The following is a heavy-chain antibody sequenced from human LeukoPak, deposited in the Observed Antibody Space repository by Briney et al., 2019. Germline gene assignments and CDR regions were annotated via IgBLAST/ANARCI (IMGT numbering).Heavy chain of an antibody. Sequence: ASVKVSCKASGYTFTSYDFNWLRQATGQGPEWMGWMNPNSGATGYAQKFQGRVTMTRSASINTAYMELSSLRSEDTAVYYCASERFTMVRGVIISDWFDPWGQGTLVTVSS. CDR2: MNPNSGAT. D-gene: IGHD3-10*01. J-gene: IGHJ5*02. V-gene: IGHV1-8*01. CDR1: GYTFTSYD. CDR3: ASERFTMVRGVIISDWFDP.